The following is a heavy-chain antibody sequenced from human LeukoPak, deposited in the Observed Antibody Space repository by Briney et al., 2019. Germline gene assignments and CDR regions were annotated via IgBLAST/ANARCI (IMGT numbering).Heavy chain of an antibody. D-gene: IGHD6-6*01. V-gene: IGHV3-30*04. Sequence: GGSLRLSCAASGFAISSYAMSWVRQAPGKGLEWVAVISYDGSNKYYADSVKGRFTISRDNSKNTLYLQMNSLRAEDTAVYYCARSGLYSSSNYYYYMDVWGKGTTVTVSS. CDR3: ARSGLYSSSNYYYYMDV. J-gene: IGHJ6*03. CDR2: ISYDGSNK. CDR1: GFAISSYA.